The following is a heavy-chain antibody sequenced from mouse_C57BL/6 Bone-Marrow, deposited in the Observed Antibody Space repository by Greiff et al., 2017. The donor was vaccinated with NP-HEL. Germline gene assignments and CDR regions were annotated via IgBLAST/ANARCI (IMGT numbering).Heavy chain of an antibody. V-gene: IGHV1-62-2*01. CDR3: ARRALYYYGSSYDWYFDV. CDR2: FYPGSGSI. CDR1: GYTFTEYT. D-gene: IGHD1-1*01. Sequence: LVESGAELVKPGASVKLSCKASGYTFTEYTIHWVKQRSGQGLEWIGWFYPGSGSIKYNEKFKDKATLTADKSSSTVYMELSRLTSEDSAVYCCARRALYYYGSSYDWYFDVWGTGTPVTVSS. J-gene: IGHJ1*03.